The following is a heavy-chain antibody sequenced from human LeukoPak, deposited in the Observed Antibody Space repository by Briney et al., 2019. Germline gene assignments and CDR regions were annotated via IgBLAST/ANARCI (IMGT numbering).Heavy chain of an antibody. V-gene: IGHV3-43D*03. D-gene: IGHD6-13*01. CDR3: AKDFLVSSSWYAAYYYYYMDV. CDR1: GFTFDEYA. J-gene: IGHJ6*03. CDR2: INWDGGST. Sequence: GGSLRLSCAASGFTFDEYAMHWVRQAPGKGLEWVSLINWDGGSTFHADSVKGRFTISRDNSKNSLFLQMNSLRAEDTALYYCAKDFLVSSSWYAAYYYYYMDVWGKGTTVTVSS.